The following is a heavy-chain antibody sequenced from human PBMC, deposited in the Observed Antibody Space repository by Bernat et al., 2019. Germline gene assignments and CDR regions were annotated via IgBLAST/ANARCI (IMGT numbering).Heavy chain of an antibody. D-gene: IGHD6-13*01. V-gene: IGHV3-33*01. J-gene: IGHJ3*02. CDR1: GFTFSSYG. CDR3: ASVSGIAAAGDPRGAFDI. Sequence: QVRLVESGGGVVQPGRSLRRSCAASGFTFSSYGMHWVRQAPGKGLEWVAVIWYDGSNKNYGDSVKGRFTISRDNSKNTLYLQMNSLRAEDTAVYYCASVSGIAAAGDPRGAFDIWGQGTMVTVSS. CDR2: IWYDGSNK.